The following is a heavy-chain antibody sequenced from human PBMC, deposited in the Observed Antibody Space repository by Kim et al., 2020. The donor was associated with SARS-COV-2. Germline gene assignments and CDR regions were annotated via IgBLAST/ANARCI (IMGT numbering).Heavy chain of an antibody. D-gene: IGHD3-10*01. CDR1: GYTFTSYA. V-gene: IGHV7-4-1*02. CDR2: INTNTGNP. J-gene: IGHJ3*02. Sequence: ASVKVSCKASGYTFTSYAMNWVRQAPGQGLEWMGWINTNTGNPTYAQGFTGRFVFSLDTSVSTAYLQISSLKAEDTAVYYCAREPLITMVRGAFDIWGQGTMVTVSS. CDR3: AREPLITMVRGAFDI.